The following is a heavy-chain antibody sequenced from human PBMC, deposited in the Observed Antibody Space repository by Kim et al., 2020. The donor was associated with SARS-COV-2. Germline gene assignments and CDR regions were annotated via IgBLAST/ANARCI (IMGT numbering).Heavy chain of an antibody. CDR3: ASPYDYFDY. V-gene: IGHV3-30-3*01. CDR2: ISYDGSNK. D-gene: IGHD4-17*01. CDR1: GFTFSSYA. J-gene: IGHJ4*02. Sequence: GGSLRLSCAASGFTFSSYAMHWVRQAPGKGLEWVAVISYDGSNKYYADSVKGRFTISRDNSKNTLYLQMNSLRAEDTAVYYCASPYDYFDYWGQGTLVTVSS.